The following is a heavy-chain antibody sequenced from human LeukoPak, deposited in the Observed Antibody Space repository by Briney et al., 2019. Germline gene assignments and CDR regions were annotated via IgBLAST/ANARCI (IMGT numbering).Heavy chain of an antibody. Sequence: SQTLSLTCTVSGGSISSGSYYWSWIRQPAGKGLDWIGRIYTSGSTNYNPSLKSRVTISVDTSKNQFSLKLSSVTAADTAVYYCARPHIAAHDAFDIWGQGTMVTVSS. J-gene: IGHJ3*02. D-gene: IGHD6-13*01. V-gene: IGHV4-61*02. CDR1: GGSISSGSYY. CDR3: ARPHIAAHDAFDI. CDR2: IYTSGST.